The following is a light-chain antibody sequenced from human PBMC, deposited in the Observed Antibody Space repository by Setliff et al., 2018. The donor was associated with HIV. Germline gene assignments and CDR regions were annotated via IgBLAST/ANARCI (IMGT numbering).Light chain of an antibody. J-gene: IGLJ1*01. CDR3: SSYTDSSAYV. Sequence: QSALTQPASVSGSPGQSITISCTGTNSDIGGYNYVSWYQQLPGEAPKLIIFQLINRPSGVSDRFSGSKSGNTASLTISGLQAEDEADYYCSSYTDSSAYVFGTGTKVTVL. V-gene: IGLV2-14*01. CDR2: QLI. CDR1: NSDIGGYNY.